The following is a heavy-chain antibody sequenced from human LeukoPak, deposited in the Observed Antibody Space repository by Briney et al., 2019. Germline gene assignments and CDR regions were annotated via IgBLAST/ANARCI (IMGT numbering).Heavy chain of an antibody. Sequence: ASVKVSCKASGYTFTGYYMHWVRQAPGQGLEWMGWINPNSGGTNYAQKFQCRVTMTRDTSISTAYMELSRLRSDDTAVYYCARFPGGSDNPNWFDPWGQGTLVTVSS. V-gene: IGHV1-2*02. D-gene: IGHD1-1*01. CDR1: GYTFTGYY. CDR2: INPNSGGT. J-gene: IGHJ5*02. CDR3: ARFPGGSDNPNWFDP.